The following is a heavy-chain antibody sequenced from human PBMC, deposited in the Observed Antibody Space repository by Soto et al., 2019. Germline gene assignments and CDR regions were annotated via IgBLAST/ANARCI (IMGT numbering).Heavy chain of an antibody. D-gene: IGHD2-15*01. V-gene: IGHV1-69*12. CDR2: IIPIFGTP. J-gene: IGHJ6*02. CDR3: ARERSVGYCITTACPKPFYYYAMDV. Sequence: QVQLVQSGAKVKKPGSSLKVSCKASGGTFTKYAFSWVRQAPGQGPEWMGGIIPIFGTPDYAQKFQGRVIITADESTRTVSMELNSLRSDDTAVYYCARERSVGYCITTACPKPFYYYAMDVWGQGTTVTVSS. CDR1: GGTFTKYA.